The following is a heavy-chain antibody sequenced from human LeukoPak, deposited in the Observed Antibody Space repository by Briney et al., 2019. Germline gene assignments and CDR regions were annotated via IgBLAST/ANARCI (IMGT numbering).Heavy chain of an antibody. Sequence: ASVKVSCKASGYTFTSYGINWVRQAPGQGLEWTGWISAYNGNTNYAQNLQGRVTMTTDTSTSTAYMELRSLRSDDTAGYYCARDGAVAGELDYWGQGTLVTVSS. CDR1: GYTFTSYG. D-gene: IGHD6-19*01. J-gene: IGHJ4*02. CDR3: ARDGAVAGELDY. V-gene: IGHV1-18*01. CDR2: ISAYNGNT.